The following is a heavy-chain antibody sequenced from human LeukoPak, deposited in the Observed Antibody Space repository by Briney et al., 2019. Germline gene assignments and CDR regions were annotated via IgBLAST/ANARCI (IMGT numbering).Heavy chain of an antibody. V-gene: IGHV3-30*02. CDR2: MQYDGISK. CDR3: VEEAGSVAGRFDH. CDR1: GLIFSNYG. Sequence: GGSLRLSCAASGLIFSNYGMHWVRQAPGKGLEWVTFMQYDGISKYYADSVKGRFTISRDNSRNTLYLQMNSLRPEDTTVYYCVEEAGSVAGRFDHWGQGNMVTVSS. D-gene: IGHD6-19*01. J-gene: IGHJ4*02.